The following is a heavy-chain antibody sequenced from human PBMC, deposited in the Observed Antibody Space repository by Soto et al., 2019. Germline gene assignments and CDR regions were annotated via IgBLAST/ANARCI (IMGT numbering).Heavy chain of an antibody. CDR2: ISGSGGST. Sequence: EVQLLESGGGLVQPGGSLRLSCAASGFTFSSYAMSWVRQAPGKGLEWVSAISGSGGSTYYADSVKGRFTISRDNSKNTLYLQMNSMRAEDTAVYYCAKDQEGTDASDIWGQVTMVTVSS. V-gene: IGHV3-23*01. J-gene: IGHJ3*02. D-gene: IGHD3-10*01. CDR1: GFTFSSYA. CDR3: AKDQEGTDASDI.